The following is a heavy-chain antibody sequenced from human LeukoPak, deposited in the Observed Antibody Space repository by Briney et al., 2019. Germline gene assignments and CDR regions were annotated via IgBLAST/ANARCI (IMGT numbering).Heavy chain of an antibody. Sequence: GGSLRLSCAASGFIFSSDALSWVRQAPGKGLEWVSLISGSGGRTDYADSVKGRFTISRDNSKNTLYLQMNSLKAADTAVEYCAKHVRTGGWFFDYWGQGTLVTVSS. V-gene: IGHV3-23*01. J-gene: IGHJ4*02. CDR1: GFIFSSDA. CDR2: ISGSGGRT. D-gene: IGHD6-19*01. CDR3: AKHVRTGGWFFDY.